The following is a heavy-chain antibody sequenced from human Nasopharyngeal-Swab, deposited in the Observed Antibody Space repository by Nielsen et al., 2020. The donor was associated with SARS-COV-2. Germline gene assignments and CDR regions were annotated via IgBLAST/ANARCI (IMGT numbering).Heavy chain of an antibody. CDR1: GFTFSSYW. D-gene: IGHD2-2*01. J-gene: IGHJ6*02. Sequence: GGSLRLSCAASGFTFSSYWMSWVRQAPGKGLEWVANIKQDGSEKYYVDSVKGRFTISRDNAKNSLYLQMNSLRAEDTAVYYCAKDDGEVGYCSSTSCYYYGMDVWGQGTTVTVSS. CDR2: IKQDGSEK. CDR3: AKDDGEVGYCSSTSCYYYGMDV. V-gene: IGHV3-7*03.